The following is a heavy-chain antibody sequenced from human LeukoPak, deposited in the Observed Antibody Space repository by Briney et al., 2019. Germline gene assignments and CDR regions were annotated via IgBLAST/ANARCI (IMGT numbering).Heavy chain of an antibody. D-gene: IGHD3-16*01. V-gene: IGHV3-23*01. CDR2: ISGSGGSK. J-gene: IGHJ6*03. Sequence: PGGSLRLSCAASGFTFSSYAMNWVRQAPGKGLEWVSTISGSGGSKHYADSVEGRFTISRDNSKNTVYLQMNSLRDEDTAVYYCARGDYYYMDVWGKGTTVTVSS. CDR3: ARGDYYYMDV. CDR1: GFTFSSYA.